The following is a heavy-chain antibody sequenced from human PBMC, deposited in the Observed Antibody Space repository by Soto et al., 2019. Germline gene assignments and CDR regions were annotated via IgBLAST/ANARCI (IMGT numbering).Heavy chain of an antibody. V-gene: IGHV3-21*01. CDR2: ISSSSSYI. CDR3: ARHSGYDYGGGDP. Sequence: PGGSLRLSCAASGFTFSSYSMNWVRQAPGKGLEWVSSISSSSSYIYYADSVKGRFTISRDNAKNSLYLQMNSLRAEDTAVYYCARHSGYDYGGGDPWGQGTLVTVSS. J-gene: IGHJ5*02. D-gene: IGHD5-12*01. CDR1: GFTFSSYS.